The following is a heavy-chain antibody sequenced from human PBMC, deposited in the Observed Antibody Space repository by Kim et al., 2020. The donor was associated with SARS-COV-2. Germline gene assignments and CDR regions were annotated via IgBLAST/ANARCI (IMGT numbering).Heavy chain of an antibody. CDR2: IKSKTDGGTT. V-gene: IGHV3-15*01. J-gene: IGHJ6*02. Sequence: GGSLRLSCAASGFTFSNAWMSWVRQAPGNGLEWVGRIKSKTDGGTTDYAAPVKGRFTISRDDSKNTLYLQMNSLKTEDTAVYYCTTVLLWFGVHGYGMDVWGQGTTVTVSS. D-gene: IGHD3-10*01. CDR1: GFTFSNAW. CDR3: TTVLLWFGVHGYGMDV.